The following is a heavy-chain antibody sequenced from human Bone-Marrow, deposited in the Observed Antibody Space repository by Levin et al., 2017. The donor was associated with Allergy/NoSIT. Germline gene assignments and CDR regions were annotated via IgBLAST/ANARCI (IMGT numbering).Heavy chain of an antibody. Sequence: SETLSLTCNVSGGSISSYYWSWIRQPPGKGLEWIGSADYSGSSNYNPSLKSRVTISVDTSKNQFSLNLNSVTAADTAVYYCARDRIEMSANWFDPWGQGTLVTVSS. CDR2: ADYSGSS. D-gene: IGHD1-26*01. J-gene: IGHJ5*02. CDR1: GGSISSYY. CDR3: ARDRIEMSANWFDP. V-gene: IGHV4-59*01.